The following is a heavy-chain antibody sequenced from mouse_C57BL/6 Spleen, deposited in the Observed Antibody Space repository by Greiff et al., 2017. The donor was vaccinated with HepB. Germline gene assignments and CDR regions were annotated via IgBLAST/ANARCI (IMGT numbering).Heavy chain of an antibody. CDR3: ARRGWGAMDY. Sequence: QVQLQQPGAELVRPGSSVKLSCKASGYTFTSYWMHWVKQRPIQGLEWIGNIDPSDSETHYNQKFKDKATLTVDKSSSTAYMQLSGLTSEDSAVYYCARRGWGAMDYWGQGTSVTVSS. CDR2: IDPSDSET. CDR1: GYTFTSYW. V-gene: IGHV1-52*01. D-gene: IGHD1-1*02. J-gene: IGHJ4*01.